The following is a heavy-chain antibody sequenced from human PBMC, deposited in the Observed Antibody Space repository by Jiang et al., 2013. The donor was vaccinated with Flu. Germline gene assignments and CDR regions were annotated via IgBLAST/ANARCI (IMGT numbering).Heavy chain of an antibody. Sequence: GPGLVKPSETLSLTCNVSGGSISRYYWSWIRQPPGKGLEWIGNVFYSGSINYNPSLKSRVVISVGTSKNLFSLNLGSVTAADTAVYYCARHVTPRSIDHWGQ. D-gene: IGHD4-23*01. CDR2: VFYSGSI. CDR3: ARHVTPRSIDH. V-gene: IGHV4-59*08. CDR1: GGSISRYY. J-gene: IGHJ4*02.